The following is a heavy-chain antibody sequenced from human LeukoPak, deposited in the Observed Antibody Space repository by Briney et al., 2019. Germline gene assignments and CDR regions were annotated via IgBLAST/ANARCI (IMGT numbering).Heavy chain of an antibody. CDR2: ISAYNGNT. J-gene: IGHJ4*02. Sequence: ASVKVSCKASGYTFTNFDVNWVRQAPGQGLEWMGWISAYNGNTNYAQKLQGRVTMTTDTSTSTAYMELRSLRSDDTAVYYCARDPGIVGAISYFDYWGQGTLVTVSS. D-gene: IGHD1-26*01. CDR1: GYTFTNFD. V-gene: IGHV1-18*01. CDR3: ARDPGIVGAISYFDY.